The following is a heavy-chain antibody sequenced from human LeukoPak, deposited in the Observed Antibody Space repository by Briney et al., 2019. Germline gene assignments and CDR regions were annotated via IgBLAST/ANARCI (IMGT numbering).Heavy chain of an antibody. V-gene: IGHV3-30*03. CDR2: ISYDASNK. Sequence: PGGSLRLSCAASGFTFSRYGMHWVRQTPGKGLEWVAVISYDASNKYYADSVKGRFTISRDNSKNTLYLQMNSLRAEDTAVYYCARGSGWLYFDCWGQGTLVTVSS. J-gene: IGHJ4*02. CDR3: ARGSGWLYFDC. D-gene: IGHD6-19*01. CDR1: GFTFSRYG.